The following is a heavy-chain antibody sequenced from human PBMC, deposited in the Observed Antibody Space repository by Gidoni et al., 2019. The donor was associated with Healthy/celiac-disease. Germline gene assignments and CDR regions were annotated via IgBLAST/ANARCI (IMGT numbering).Heavy chain of an antibody. Sequence: EVQLVESGGGLVQPGGSLRLSCAASGFTFSSYELNWVRQAPGKGLEWVSYSSSSGSTIYYADSVKGRFTISRDNAKNSLYLQMNSLRAEDTAVYYCARGPKSLRFLEWTNWFDPWGQGTLVTVSS. CDR3: ARGPKSLRFLEWTNWFDP. CDR2: SSSSGSTI. V-gene: IGHV3-48*03. J-gene: IGHJ5*02. D-gene: IGHD3-3*01. CDR1: GFTFSSYE.